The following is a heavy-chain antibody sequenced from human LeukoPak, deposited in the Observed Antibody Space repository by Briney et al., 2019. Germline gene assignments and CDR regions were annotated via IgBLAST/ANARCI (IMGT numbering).Heavy chain of an antibody. J-gene: IGHJ3*02. CDR2: INPNSGGT. D-gene: IGHD3-22*01. Sequence: ASVKVSCKASGYTFTGYYMHWVRQAPGQGLEWMGWINPNSGGTNYAQKFQGRVTMTRDTSISTAYMELSRLRSDDTAVYYCARDDHGYYDSSGYYYSHAFDIWGQGTMVTVSS. CDR1: GYTFTGYY. V-gene: IGHV1-2*02. CDR3: ARDDHGYYDSSGYYYSHAFDI.